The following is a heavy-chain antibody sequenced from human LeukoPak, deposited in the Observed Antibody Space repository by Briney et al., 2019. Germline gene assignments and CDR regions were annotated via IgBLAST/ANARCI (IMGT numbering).Heavy chain of an antibody. CDR3: ARTTEDCNSASCYQYCFDP. CDR1: GGSISTYY. V-gene: IGHV4-59*01. CDR2: IYYSGYT. J-gene: IGHJ5*02. Sequence: SETLSLTCTVSGGSISTYYWSWIRQPPGRGLEWIGYIYYSGYTNYNPSLKSRVTISVDTSKNQFSLKLSSVTAADTAVYYCARTTEDCNSASCYQYCFDPWGQGTLVTVSS. D-gene: IGHD2-2*01.